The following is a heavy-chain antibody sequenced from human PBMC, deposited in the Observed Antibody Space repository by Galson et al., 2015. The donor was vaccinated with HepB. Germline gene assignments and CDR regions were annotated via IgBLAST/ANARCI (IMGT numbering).Heavy chain of an antibody. CDR3: ARPFYDDSSGYYPVDAFDI. Sequence: QSGAEVKKPGESLKISCKGSGYSFTSYWIGWVRQMPGKGLEWMGIIYPGDSDTRYSPSFQGQVTISADKSISTAYLQWSSLKASDTAMYYCARPFYDDSSGYYPVDAFDIWGQGTMVTVSS. V-gene: IGHV5-51*03. D-gene: IGHD3-22*01. CDR2: IYPGDSDT. J-gene: IGHJ3*02. CDR1: GYSFTSYW.